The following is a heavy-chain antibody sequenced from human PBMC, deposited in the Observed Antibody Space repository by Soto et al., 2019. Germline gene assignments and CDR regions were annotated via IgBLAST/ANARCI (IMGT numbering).Heavy chain of an antibody. CDR3: AKSGWDFGVRIGMDV. Sequence: QVQLVESGGGVVQPGRSLRLSCAASGFTFSSYGMHWVRQAPGKGLEWVAVISYDGSNKYYADSVKGRFTISRDNSKNTLYLQMNSLRAEDTAVYYCAKSGWDFGVRIGMDVWGQGTTVTVSS. CDR2: ISYDGSNK. V-gene: IGHV3-30*18. J-gene: IGHJ6*02. CDR1: GFTFSSYG. D-gene: IGHD3-3*01.